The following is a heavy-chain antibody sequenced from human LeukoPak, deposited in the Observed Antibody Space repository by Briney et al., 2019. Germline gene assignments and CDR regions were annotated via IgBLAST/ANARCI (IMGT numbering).Heavy chain of an antibody. CDR3: AKDSSSWYHGNWFDP. D-gene: IGHD6-13*01. CDR1: GLTFSSYA. CDR2: ISGSGGST. J-gene: IGHJ5*02. V-gene: IGHV3-23*01. Sequence: GGSLRLSCAASGLTFSSYAMSWVRQAPGKGLEWVSAISGSGGSTYYADSVKGRFTISRDNSKNTLYLQMNSLRAEDTAVYYCAKDSSSWYHGNWFDPWGQGTLVTVSS.